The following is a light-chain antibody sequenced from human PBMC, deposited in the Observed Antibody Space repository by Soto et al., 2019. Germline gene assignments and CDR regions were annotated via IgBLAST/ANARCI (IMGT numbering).Light chain of an antibody. J-gene: IGKJ4*01. Sequence: DIQMTQSPSSLSASVGDRVTITCRASQSISTYLNWYQQKPGKAPKFLIYSASSLQSGVPSRFSGSGSGTDFTLTISSLQPEDFATYYCRQSYRTPLTFGGGTKVDIK. CDR2: SAS. V-gene: IGKV1-39*01. CDR1: QSISTY. CDR3: RQSYRTPLT.